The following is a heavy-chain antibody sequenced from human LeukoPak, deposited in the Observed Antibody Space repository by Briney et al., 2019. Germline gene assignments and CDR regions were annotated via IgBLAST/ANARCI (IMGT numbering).Heavy chain of an antibody. CDR3: ARDNPPSSRYFDWVNDAFDI. Sequence: PSETLSLTCTVSGGSISSYYWSWIRQPAGKGLEWIGRIYTSGSTNYNPSLKSRVTMSVDTSKNQFSLKLSSVTAADTAVYYCARDNPPSSRYFDWVNDAFDIWGQGTMVTVSS. V-gene: IGHV4-4*07. CDR1: GGSISSYY. D-gene: IGHD3-9*01. CDR2: IYTSGST. J-gene: IGHJ3*02.